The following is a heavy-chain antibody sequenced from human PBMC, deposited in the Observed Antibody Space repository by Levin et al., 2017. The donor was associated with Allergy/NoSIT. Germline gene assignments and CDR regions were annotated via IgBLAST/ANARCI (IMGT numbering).Heavy chain of an antibody. V-gene: IGHV3-30*04. CDR2: ISSDGSKT. Sequence: GESLKISCAASGFTFSSFTMHWLRQTPGKGLEWIGIISSDGSKTDHADSVQGRFIISRDNSKNTVFLQMNSLTIEDTAVYYCARDIYCGRIDCHHAFNIWGQGTMVTVSS. CDR3: ARDIYCGRIDCHHAFNI. D-gene: IGHD2-21*01. CDR1: GFTFSSFT. J-gene: IGHJ3*02.